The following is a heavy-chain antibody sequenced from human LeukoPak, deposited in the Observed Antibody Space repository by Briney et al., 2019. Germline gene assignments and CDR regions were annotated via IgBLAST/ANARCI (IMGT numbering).Heavy chain of an antibody. CDR2: ISYDGSNK. V-gene: IGHV3-30*04. CDR1: GFTFSSYA. J-gene: IGHJ4*02. CDR3: ARDPTIEGVLLWFGELSPYFDY. Sequence: GRSLRLSCAASGFTFSSYAMHWVRQAPGKGLEWVAVISYDGSNKYYADSAKGRFTISRDNSKNTLYLQMNSLRAEDTAVYYCARDPTIEGVLLWFGELSPYFDYWGQGTLVTVSS. D-gene: IGHD3-10*01.